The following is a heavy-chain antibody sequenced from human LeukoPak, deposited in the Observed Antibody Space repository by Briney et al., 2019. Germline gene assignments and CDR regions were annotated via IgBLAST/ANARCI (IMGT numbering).Heavy chain of an antibody. CDR2: IYSGGST. D-gene: IGHD5-12*01. Sequence: GGSLRLSCAASGFTVSSNYMSWVRQAPGKGLEWVSVIYSGGSTYYADSVKGRFTVSRDNSKNTLYLQMNSLRAEDTAVYYCARVGRGYDFGYWGQGTLVTVSS. V-gene: IGHV3-53*01. CDR3: ARVGRGYDFGY. CDR1: GFTVSSNY. J-gene: IGHJ4*02.